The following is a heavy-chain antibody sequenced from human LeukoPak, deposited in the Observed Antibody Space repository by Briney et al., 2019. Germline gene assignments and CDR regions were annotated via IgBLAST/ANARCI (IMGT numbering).Heavy chain of an antibody. D-gene: IGHD6-19*01. J-gene: IGHJ6*02. Sequence: GGSLRLSCAASGFTFSSYAMHWVRQAPGKGLEWVAVISYDGSNKYYADSVKGRFTISRDNSKNTLYLQMNSLGAEDTAVYYCARAGYSSGWYSRYYYGMDVWGQGTTVTVSS. V-gene: IGHV3-30-3*01. CDR2: ISYDGSNK. CDR1: GFTFSSYA. CDR3: ARAGYSSGWYSRYYYGMDV.